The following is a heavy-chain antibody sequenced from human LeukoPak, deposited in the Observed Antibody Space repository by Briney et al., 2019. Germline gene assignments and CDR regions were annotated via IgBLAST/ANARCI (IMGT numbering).Heavy chain of an antibody. Sequence: ASVKVSCKASGGTFSSYAISWVRQAPGQGLEWMGGIIPIFGTANYAQKFQGRVTITADESTSTAYMELSSLRSEDTAVYYCARKDYGSGSIMVGWFDPWGQGTLVTVSS. D-gene: IGHD3-10*01. CDR2: IIPIFGTA. V-gene: IGHV1-69*13. J-gene: IGHJ5*02. CDR3: ARKDYGSGSIMVGWFDP. CDR1: GGTFSSYA.